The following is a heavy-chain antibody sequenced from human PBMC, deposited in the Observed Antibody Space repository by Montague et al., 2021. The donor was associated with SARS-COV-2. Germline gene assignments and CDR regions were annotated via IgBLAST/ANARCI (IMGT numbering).Heavy chain of an antibody. CDR2: IYYSGST. Sequence: TLSLTCTVSGGSISSGSYYWSWIRQPAGKGLEWIGRIYYSGSTNYNPSLKSRVTISVDTSKNQFSLKLSSVTAADTAVYYCARGFDYWGQGTLVTVSS. CDR1: GGSISSGSYY. CDR3: ARGFDY. V-gene: IGHV4-61*02. J-gene: IGHJ4*02.